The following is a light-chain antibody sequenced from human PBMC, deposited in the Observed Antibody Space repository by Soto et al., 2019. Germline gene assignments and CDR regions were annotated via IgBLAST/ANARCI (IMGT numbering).Light chain of an antibody. J-gene: IGKJ4*01. Sequence: DIQMTQSPTSLSASVGDRVTITCRAGQTISGYLNWYQQKPMEAPKLLIYATSNLQSGVPSRFSGSGSGTDFTLTISSLQPEDFATYYCQQSYSARLTFGGGTKVEIK. CDR1: QTISGY. CDR2: ATS. CDR3: QQSYSARLT. V-gene: IGKV1-39*01.